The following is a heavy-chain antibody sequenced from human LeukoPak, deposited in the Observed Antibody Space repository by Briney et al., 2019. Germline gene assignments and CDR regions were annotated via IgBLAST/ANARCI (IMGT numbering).Heavy chain of an antibody. J-gene: IGHJ4*02. CDR2: ISYDGSNK. CDR3: ARALSGSYYNLPYDY. V-gene: IGHV3-30-3*01. D-gene: IGHD3-10*01. Sequence: PGGSLRLSCAASGYTFSNYAMHWVRQAPGKGLEWVAVISYDGSNKFYADSVKGRFTISRDTSKNTLYMQMNSLRTEDTAVYYCARALSGSYYNLPYDYWGQGTLVNVSS. CDR1: GYTFSNYA.